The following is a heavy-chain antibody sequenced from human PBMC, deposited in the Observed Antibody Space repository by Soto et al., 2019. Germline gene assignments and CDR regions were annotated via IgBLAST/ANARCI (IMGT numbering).Heavy chain of an antibody. Sequence: SETLSLTCTVSGGSISSGGYYWSWIRQHPGKGLEWIGYIYYSGSTYYNPSLKSRVTISVDTSENQFSLKLSSVTAADTAVYYCARAERVYQLLDPWGQGTLVTVSS. J-gene: IGHJ5*02. CDR3: ARAERVYQLLDP. D-gene: IGHD6-6*01. CDR2: IYYSGST. CDR1: GGSISSGGYY. V-gene: IGHV4-31*03.